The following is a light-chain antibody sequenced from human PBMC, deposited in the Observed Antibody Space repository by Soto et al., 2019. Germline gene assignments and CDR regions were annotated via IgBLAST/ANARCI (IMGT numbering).Light chain of an antibody. CDR2: GAS. V-gene: IGKV3-15*01. CDR3: QQYNNWPPWT. Sequence: EIVMTQSPATVSVSPGERATLCFMASQSVSSNLAWYQQKPGQAPRLLIYGASTRATGIPARFSGSGSGTEFTLTISSLQSEDFAVYYCQQYNNWPPWTFGQGTKVDIK. J-gene: IGKJ1*01. CDR1: QSVSSN.